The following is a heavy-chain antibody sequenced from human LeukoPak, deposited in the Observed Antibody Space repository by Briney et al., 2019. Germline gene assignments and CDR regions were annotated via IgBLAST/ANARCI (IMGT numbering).Heavy chain of an antibody. J-gene: IGHJ4*02. CDR3: ARGVVGGYYYPFDY. CDR2: ISYDGSNK. D-gene: IGHD3-22*01. Sequence: GRSLRLSCAASGFTFSSYAMHWVRQAPGKGLEWVAVISYDGSNKYYADSVKGRFTISRDNSKSTLYLQMNSLRAEDTAVYYCARGVVGGYYYPFDYWGQGTLVTVSS. CDR1: GFTFSSYA. V-gene: IGHV3-30*04.